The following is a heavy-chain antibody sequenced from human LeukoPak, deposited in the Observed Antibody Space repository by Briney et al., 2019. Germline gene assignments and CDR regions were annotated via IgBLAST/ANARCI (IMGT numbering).Heavy chain of an antibody. D-gene: IGHD1-20*01. V-gene: IGHV3-11*04. CDR3: AKDNWNYFDY. CDR1: GFTFSDYY. CDR2: ISSRAGTI. J-gene: IGHJ4*02. Sequence: GGSLRLSCAASGFTFSDYYMSWIRQAPGKGLGWISYISSRAGTIYYADSVKGRFTISRDNAKNSLYLQMNSLRAEDTAVYYCAKDNWNYFDYWGQGTLVTVSS.